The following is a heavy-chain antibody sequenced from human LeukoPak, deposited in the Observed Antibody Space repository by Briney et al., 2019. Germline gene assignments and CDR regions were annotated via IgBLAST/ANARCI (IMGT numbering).Heavy chain of an antibody. CDR1: GFTFTGYY. Sequence: GASVKVSCKASGFTFTGYYMHWVRQAPGQGLEWMGIINPSGGSTSYAQKFQGRVTMTRDTSTSTVYMELSSLRSEDTAVYYCARDEAYGNYYDFWSGYYTPLSHPAQYWGQGTLVTVSS. CDR3: ARDEAYGNYYDFWSGYYTPLSHPAQY. CDR2: INPSGGST. D-gene: IGHD3-3*01. V-gene: IGHV1-46*01. J-gene: IGHJ4*02.